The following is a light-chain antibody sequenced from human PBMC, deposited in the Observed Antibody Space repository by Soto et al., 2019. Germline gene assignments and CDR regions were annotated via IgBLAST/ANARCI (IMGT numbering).Light chain of an antibody. CDR2: DVT. J-gene: IGLJ2*01. CDR1: SSDVGGYNY. Sequence: QSALTQPRSVSGSPGQSVTISCTGTSSDVGGYNYVSWYQHHPGKAPKLMIYDVTKRPSGVPDRFSGSKSGNTASLTISGPQAEDEADYYCCSYAGSYTLIFGGGTKVTVL. V-gene: IGLV2-11*01. CDR3: CSYAGSYTLI.